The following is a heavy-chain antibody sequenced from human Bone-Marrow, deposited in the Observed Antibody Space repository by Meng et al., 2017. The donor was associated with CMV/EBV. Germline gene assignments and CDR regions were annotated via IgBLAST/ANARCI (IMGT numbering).Heavy chain of an antibody. CDR2: IKSKYDGGTT. Sequence: CVGSGFTFSNAWMNWVRQAPGKGLEWVGRIKSKYDGGTTEYAAPVEGRFTVSRDDSKNTVSLQMNSLQTEDTAVYYCATGGYYLDFWGLGILVTVSS. CDR1: GFTFSNAW. V-gene: IGHV3-15*07. J-gene: IGHJ4*02. CDR3: ATGGYYLDF.